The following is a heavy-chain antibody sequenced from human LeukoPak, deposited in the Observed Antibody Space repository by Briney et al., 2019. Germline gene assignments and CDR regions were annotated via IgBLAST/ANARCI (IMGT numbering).Heavy chain of an antibody. Sequence: SGTLSLTCAVSGGSISSSNWWSWVRQPPGKGLEWIGEIYHSGSTNYNPSLKSRVTISVGKSKNQFSLKLSSVTAADTAVYYCASFPIVVVPAAMGGAGYWGQGTLVTVSS. CDR3: ASFPIVVVPAAMGGAGY. D-gene: IGHD2-2*01. CDR2: IYHSGST. CDR1: GGSISSSNW. J-gene: IGHJ4*02. V-gene: IGHV4-4*02.